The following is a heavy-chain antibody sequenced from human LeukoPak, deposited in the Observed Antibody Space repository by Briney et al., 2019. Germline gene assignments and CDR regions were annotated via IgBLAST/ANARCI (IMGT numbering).Heavy chain of an antibody. J-gene: IGHJ5*02. V-gene: IGHV4-34*01. Sequence: SETLSLTCAVYGGSFSGYYWSWIRQPPGKGLEWIGSIYYSGSTYYNPSLKSRVTISVDTSKNQFSLKLSSVTAADTAVYYCARHYSSSWYYRRWFDPWGQGTLVTVSS. CDR2: IYYSGST. CDR3: ARHYSSSWYYRRWFDP. CDR1: GGSFSGYY. D-gene: IGHD6-13*01.